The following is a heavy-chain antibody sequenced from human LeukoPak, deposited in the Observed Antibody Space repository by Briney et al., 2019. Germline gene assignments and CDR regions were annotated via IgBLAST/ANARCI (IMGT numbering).Heavy chain of an antibody. CDR1: GYSIISGYY. V-gene: IGHV4-38-2*01. D-gene: IGHD3-10*01. J-gene: IGHJ6*04. Sequence: SETLSLTCAVSGYSIISGYYWGWIRQPPGKGLEWIGIIFHSGSTYYNPSLKSRVNMSVDTSKNQISLKLSSVTAADTAVYYCARASGSYGSGSYYYYGMDVWGKGSTVTVSS. CDR3: ARASGSYGSGSYYYYGMDV. CDR2: IFHSGST.